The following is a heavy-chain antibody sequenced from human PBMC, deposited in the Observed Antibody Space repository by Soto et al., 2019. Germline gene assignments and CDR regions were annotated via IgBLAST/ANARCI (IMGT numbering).Heavy chain of an antibody. CDR2: ISGSGGST. Sequence: GGSLRLSCAASGFTFSSYAMSWVRQAPGKGLEWVSVISGSGGSTYYADSVKGRFTISRDNSRNTLFLQMNSLRAEDTAVYYCARDYYKYYDSSGYYRSPAYWGQGTQVTVSS. D-gene: IGHD3-22*01. V-gene: IGHV3-23*01. J-gene: IGHJ4*02. CDR3: ARDYYKYYDSSGYYRSPAY. CDR1: GFTFSSYA.